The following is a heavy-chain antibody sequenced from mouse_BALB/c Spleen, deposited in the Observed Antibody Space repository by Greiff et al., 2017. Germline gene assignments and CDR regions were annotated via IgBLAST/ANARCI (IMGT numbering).Heavy chain of an antibody. CDR2: IWGDGST. CDR3: ARIYYDYDRNAMDY. J-gene: IGHJ4*01. V-gene: IGHV2-6-7*01. CDR1: GFSLTGYG. D-gene: IGHD2-4*01. Sequence: VMLVESGPGLVAPSQSLSITCTVSGFSLTGYGVNWVRQPPGKGLEWLGMIWGDGSTDYNSALKSRLSISKDNSKSQVFLKMNSLQTDDTARYYCARIYYDYDRNAMDYWGQGTSVTVSS.